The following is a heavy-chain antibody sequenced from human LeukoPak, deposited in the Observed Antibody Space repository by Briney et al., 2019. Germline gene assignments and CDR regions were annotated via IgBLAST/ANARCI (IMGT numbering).Heavy chain of an antibody. V-gene: IGHV5-51*01. CDR3: ARHRAVAAAGVLYYYYMDV. J-gene: IGHJ6*03. CDR1: GYSFTSYW. D-gene: IGHD6-13*01. Sequence: GESLKISCKGSGYSFTSYWIGWVRQMPGKGLEWMGIIYPGDSDTRYSPSFQGQVTISADKSISTAYLQWSSLKASDSAMYYCARHRAVAAAGVLYYYYMDVWGKGTTVTISS. CDR2: IYPGDSDT.